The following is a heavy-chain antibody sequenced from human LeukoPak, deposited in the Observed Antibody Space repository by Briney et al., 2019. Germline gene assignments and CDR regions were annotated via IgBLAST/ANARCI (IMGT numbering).Heavy chain of an antibody. Sequence: GGSLRLSCAASGFTFSSYAMSWVRQAPGKGLEWVSAISGSGGSTYYADSVKGRFTISRDNSKNTLYPQMNSLRAEDTAVYYCAKEEQQLVPIYYYYMDVWGKGTTVTVSS. J-gene: IGHJ6*03. V-gene: IGHV3-23*01. D-gene: IGHD6-13*01. CDR1: GFTFSSYA. CDR3: AKEEQQLVPIYYYYMDV. CDR2: ISGSGGST.